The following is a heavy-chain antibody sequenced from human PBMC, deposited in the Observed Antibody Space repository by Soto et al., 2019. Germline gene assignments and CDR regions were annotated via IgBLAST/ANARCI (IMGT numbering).Heavy chain of an antibody. CDR2: ISTSRSYI. CDR3: ARRARPDFYYMDV. V-gene: IGHV3-21*01. Sequence: PGGSLRLSCAASGFTFSSYSMNWVRQAPGKGLELVSSISTSRSYIYYADSVKGRFTISRDNAKNTLYLQMGSLRPEDMAVYYCARRARPDFYYMDVWGKGTTVTVSS. CDR1: GFTFSSYS. D-gene: IGHD6-6*01. J-gene: IGHJ6*03.